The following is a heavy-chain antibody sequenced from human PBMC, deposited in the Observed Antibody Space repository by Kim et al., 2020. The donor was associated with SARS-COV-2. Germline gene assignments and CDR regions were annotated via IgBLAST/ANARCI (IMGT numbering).Heavy chain of an antibody. J-gene: IGHJ4*02. Sequence: GGSLRLSCVASGFTFSSHSMNWVRRAPGKGLEWLSYISTASEVINYADSVKGRFTISRDDARNSLYLQMNSLRDEDTAVYYCTRDRGYCSSGNCYRMNDFWGQGTLVTVSS. V-gene: IGHV3-48*02. D-gene: IGHD2-2*02. CDR1: GFTFSSHS. CDR3: TRDRGYCSSGNCYRMNDF. CDR2: ISTASEVI.